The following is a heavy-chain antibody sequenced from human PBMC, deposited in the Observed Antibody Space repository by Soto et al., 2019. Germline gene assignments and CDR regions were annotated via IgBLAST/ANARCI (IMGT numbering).Heavy chain of an antibody. CDR3: ARVPPWGNAAGDYYIQHYDS. CDR2: INGGSGNT. J-gene: IGHJ4*02. CDR1: GFTFTSYA. D-gene: IGHD3-10*01. Sequence: ASVKVSCKSSGFTFTSYAIHWLRQAPGQRPQWMGWINGGSGNTKYSQDFQGRVTFTRDTFATTAYLELSSLRSEDTAVYYCARVPPWGNAAGDYYIQHYDSWGQGTPVTVSS. V-gene: IGHV1-3*01.